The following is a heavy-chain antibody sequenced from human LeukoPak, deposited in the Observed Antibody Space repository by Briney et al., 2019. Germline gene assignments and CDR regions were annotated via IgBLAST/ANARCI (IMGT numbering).Heavy chain of an antibody. J-gene: IGHJ4*02. D-gene: IGHD3-9*01. Sequence: PSETLSLTCTVSGAFVSSGRDYWSWIRQPPGKGLEWFGYIYYSGTTNYNPSPERRVTISVDRYKNQFSLKLSSVLAADTAVDYCARLPHFGWLLSPGYWGQGTLVTVSS. CDR2: IYYSGTT. V-gene: IGHV4-61*01. CDR1: GAFVSSGRDY. CDR3: ARLPHFGWLLSPGY.